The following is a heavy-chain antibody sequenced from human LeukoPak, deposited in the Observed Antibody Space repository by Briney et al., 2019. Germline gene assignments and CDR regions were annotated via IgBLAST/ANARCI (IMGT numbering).Heavy chain of an antibody. D-gene: IGHD3-22*01. V-gene: IGHV1-46*01. CDR3: ARVGYYDSSGYYPFDY. J-gene: IGHJ4*02. Sequence: APVKVSCKASGYTFTSYYMHWVRQAPGQGLEWMGIINPSGGSTSYAQKFQGRVTMTRDMSTSTVYMELSSLRSEDTAVYYCARVGYYDSSGYYPFDYWGQGTLVTVSS. CDR2: INPSGGST. CDR1: GYTFTSYY.